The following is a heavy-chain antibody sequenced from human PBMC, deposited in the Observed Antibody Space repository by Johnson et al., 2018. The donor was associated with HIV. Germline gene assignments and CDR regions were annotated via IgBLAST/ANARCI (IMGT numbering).Heavy chain of an antibody. V-gene: IGHV3-30*18. CDR1: GFTFSSYG. CDR2: ISYDGSYK. J-gene: IGHJ3*02. Sequence: QVQLVESGGGVVQPGRSLRLSCAASGFTFSSYGMHWVRQAPGKGLEWVAVISYDGSYKFYADSVKGRFTISRDNPKNTLNLQMNSLRAEDTAVYYCAKDRSGGSSFPDAFDMWGQGTLVTVSS. CDR3: AKDRSGGSSFPDAFDM. D-gene: IGHD1-26*01.